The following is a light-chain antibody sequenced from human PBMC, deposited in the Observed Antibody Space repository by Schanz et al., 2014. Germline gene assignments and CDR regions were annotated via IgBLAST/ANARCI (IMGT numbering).Light chain of an antibody. CDR3: QQYNNWPPMYT. V-gene: IGKV3-15*01. CDR2: GAS. J-gene: IGKJ2*01. Sequence: EIVMTQSPVTLSVSPGERATLSCRASESVSSNLAWYEQKPGQAPRLLVYGASTRATGIPARFSGSGSGIEFTLTISSLQSEDFAVYYCQQYNNWPPMYTFGQGTKLEIK. CDR1: ESVSSN.